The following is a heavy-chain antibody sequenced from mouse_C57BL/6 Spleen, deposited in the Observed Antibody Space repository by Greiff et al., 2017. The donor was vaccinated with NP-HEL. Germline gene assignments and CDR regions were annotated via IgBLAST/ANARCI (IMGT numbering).Heavy chain of an antibody. V-gene: IGHV1-82*01. CDR3: SRVQICAGYIYYAMDY. CDR1: GYAFSSSW. D-gene: IGHD2-3*01. Sequence: VMLVESGPELVKPGASVKMSCKASGYAFSSSWMNWVKQRPGKGLEWIGRIYPGDGDTNYNGKFKGKATLTADKSSSTAYMQLSRLTSEDSAVYFCSRVQICAGYIYYAMDYWGQGTSVTVSS. CDR2: IYPGDGDT. J-gene: IGHJ4*01.